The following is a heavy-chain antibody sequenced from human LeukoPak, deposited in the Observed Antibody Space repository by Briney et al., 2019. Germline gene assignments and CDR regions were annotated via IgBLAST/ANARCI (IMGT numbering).Heavy chain of an antibody. CDR2: INSDGSST. Sequence: QTGGSLRLSCAASGFTFSSYWMSWVRQAPGKGLEWVSRINSDGSSTSYADSVKGRFTISRDNAKNTLYLQMNSLRAEDTAVYYCARYSGYAQDFDYWGQGTLVTVSS. CDR3: ARYSGYAQDFDY. CDR1: GFTFSSYW. J-gene: IGHJ4*02. D-gene: IGHD5-12*01. V-gene: IGHV3-74*01.